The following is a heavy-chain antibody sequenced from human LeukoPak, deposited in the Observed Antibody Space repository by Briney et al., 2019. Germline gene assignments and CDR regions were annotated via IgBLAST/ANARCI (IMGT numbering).Heavy chain of an antibody. J-gene: IGHJ4*02. CDR2: INPNSGGT. Sequence: GASVKVSCKTSGYTFSDYYIHWIRQAPGQGLEWMGWINPNSGGTNYAQKFQGRVTMTRDTSISTAYMELSRLRSDDTAVYYCARDHSSSSRSDYWGQGTLVTVSS. CDR1: GYTFSDYY. D-gene: IGHD6-13*01. V-gene: IGHV1-2*02. CDR3: ARDHSSSSRSDY.